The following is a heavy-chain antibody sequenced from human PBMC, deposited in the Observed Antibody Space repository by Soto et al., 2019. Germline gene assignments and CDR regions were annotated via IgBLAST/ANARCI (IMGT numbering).Heavy chain of an antibody. V-gene: IGHV4-31*03. CDR3: ARGQVVAAQH. Sequence: TLSLTCTVSGGSISSGGYYWSWIRQHPGKGLEWIGYIYYSGSTYYNPSLKSRVTISVDTSKNQFSLKLSSVTAADTAVYYCARGQVVAAQHWGQGTLVIVSS. CDR1: GGSISSGGYY. D-gene: IGHD2-15*01. J-gene: IGHJ4*02. CDR2: IYYSGST.